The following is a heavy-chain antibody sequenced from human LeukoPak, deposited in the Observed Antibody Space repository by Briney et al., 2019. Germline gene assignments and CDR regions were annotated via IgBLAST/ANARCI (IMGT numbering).Heavy chain of an antibody. J-gene: IGHJ4*02. CDR2: ISSSSSTI. CDR3: ARDPSSRVAVAGMFDY. D-gene: IGHD6-19*01. CDR1: GFTFSSYS. V-gene: IGHV3-48*01. Sequence: GGSLRLSCAASGFTFSSYSMNWVRQAPGKGLEWVSYISSSSSTIYYADSVKGRFTISRDNAKNSLYLQMNSLRAEDTAVYYCARDPSSRVAVAGMFDYWGQGTLVTVSS.